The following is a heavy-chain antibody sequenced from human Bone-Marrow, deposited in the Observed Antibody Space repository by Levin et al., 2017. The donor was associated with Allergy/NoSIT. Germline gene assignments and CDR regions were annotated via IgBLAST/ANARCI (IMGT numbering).Heavy chain of an antibody. CDR3: ARESDTFLIGYVLDY. Sequence: GESLKISCAASGVTFNDYSMNWVRQAPGKGLEWVSSISSISTYIYYADSVRGRFTISRDNAKNSLYLQMNSLRAEDTAVYYCARESDTFLIGYVLDYWGQGTLVTVSS. CDR2: ISSISTYI. J-gene: IGHJ4*02. V-gene: IGHV3-21*01. D-gene: IGHD3-9*01. CDR1: GVTFNDYS.